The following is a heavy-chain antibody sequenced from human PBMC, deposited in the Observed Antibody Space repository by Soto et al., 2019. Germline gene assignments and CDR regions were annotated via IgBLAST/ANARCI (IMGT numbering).Heavy chain of an antibody. CDR2: IYYSGST. D-gene: IGHD3-10*01. CDR1: GGSISSSSYY. CDR3: ARQPRRDRGRAGMDV. J-gene: IGHJ6*02. Sequence: QLQLQESGPGLVKPSETLSLTCTVSGGSISSSSYYWGWIRQPPGKGLEWIGSIYYSGSTYYNPSLKSRVTISVDTSKNQFSLKLSSVTAADTAVYYCARQPRRDRGRAGMDVWGQGTTVTVSS. V-gene: IGHV4-39*01.